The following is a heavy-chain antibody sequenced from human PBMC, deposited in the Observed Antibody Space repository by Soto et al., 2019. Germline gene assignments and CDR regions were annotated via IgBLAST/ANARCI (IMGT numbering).Heavy chain of an antibody. CDR2: ISDTGSSH. V-gene: IGHV3-30*03. J-gene: IGHJ4*02. CDR1: GFTLSSYG. D-gene: IGHD6-6*01. CDR3: AIRGDTSSSDFDC. Sequence: GGSLTLSCRGSGFTLSSYGMHWVRQAPGGGLECVAVISDTGSSHYYAASVEGRFIISRENSKNTLYLHMDSLRAEDTAGYYCAIRGDTSSSDFDCWGRGTLVTVSS.